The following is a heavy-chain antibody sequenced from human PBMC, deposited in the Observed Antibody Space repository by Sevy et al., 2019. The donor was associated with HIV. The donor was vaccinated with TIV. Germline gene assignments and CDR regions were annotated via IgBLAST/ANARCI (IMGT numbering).Heavy chain of an antibody. D-gene: IGHD3-22*01. CDR2: ISSSSSYI. J-gene: IGHJ3*02. Sequence: GGSLRLSCAASGFTFSSYSMNWVRQAPGKGLEWVSSISSSSSYIYYAASVKGRFTISRDNAKNSLYLQMNSLRAEETAVYYCARDPAPTYYYDSSGYYSAFDIWGQGTMVTVSS. V-gene: IGHV3-21*01. CDR1: GFTFSSYS. CDR3: ARDPAPTYYYDSSGYYSAFDI.